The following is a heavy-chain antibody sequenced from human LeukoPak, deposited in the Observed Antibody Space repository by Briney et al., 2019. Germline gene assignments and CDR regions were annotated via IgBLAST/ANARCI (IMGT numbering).Heavy chain of an antibody. J-gene: IGHJ4*02. Sequence: PSETLSLTCTVSGGSISSYYRSWIRQPPGKGLEWIGYIYYSGSTNYNPSLKSRVTISVDTSKNQFSLKLSSVTAADTAVYYCARDRGTWNDDGFDYWGQGTLVTVSS. D-gene: IGHD1-1*01. CDR2: IYYSGST. V-gene: IGHV4-59*12. CDR3: ARDRGTWNDDGFDY. CDR1: GGSISSYY.